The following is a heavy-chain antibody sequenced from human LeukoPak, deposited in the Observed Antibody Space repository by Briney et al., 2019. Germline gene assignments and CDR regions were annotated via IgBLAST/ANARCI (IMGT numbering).Heavy chain of an antibody. D-gene: IGHD3-22*01. CDR3: ATPGHYYDSRVGAFDI. Sequence: ASVKVSCKVSGYTLTELSMHWVRQAPGKGLEWMGGFDPEDGETIYAQKFQGRVTMTEDTSTDTAYMELSSLRSEDTAVYYCATPGHYYDSRVGAFDIWGQGTMVTVSS. V-gene: IGHV1-24*01. CDR1: GYTLTELS. J-gene: IGHJ3*02. CDR2: FDPEDGET.